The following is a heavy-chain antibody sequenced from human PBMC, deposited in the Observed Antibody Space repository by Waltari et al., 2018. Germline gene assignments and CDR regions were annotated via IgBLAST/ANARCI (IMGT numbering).Heavy chain of an antibody. D-gene: IGHD6-19*01. CDR3: AREAYSSGWYAFDY. CDR1: GGSISRGRYY. J-gene: IGHJ4*02. V-gene: IGHV4-61*02. CDR2: IYTSGST. Sequence: QVQLQESGPGLVKPSQTLSLTCTDPGGSISRGRYYRSWVRQPAGKGLEWIGRIYTSGSTNYNPSLKSRVTISVDTSKNQFSLKLSSVTAADTAVYYCAREAYSSGWYAFDYWGQGTLVTVSS.